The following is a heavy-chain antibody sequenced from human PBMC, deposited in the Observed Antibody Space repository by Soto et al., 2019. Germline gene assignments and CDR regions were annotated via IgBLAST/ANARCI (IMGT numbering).Heavy chain of an antibody. J-gene: IGHJ6*03. D-gene: IGHD2-15*01. CDR3: ARGDCVGGTCYSLAGSFYYYMGV. V-gene: IGHV3-74*01. CDR2: INSDGSVS. CDR1: GFTFSNYW. Sequence: EVQLVESGGGLVQPGGSLRLSCAASGFTFSNYWMYWVRQAPGKGLVWVSRINSDGSVSSYADSVKGRLTISRDNVKSTLYLQMDSLRAEDTAVYYCARGDCVGGTCYSLAGSFYYYMGVWGKGTTVTVFS.